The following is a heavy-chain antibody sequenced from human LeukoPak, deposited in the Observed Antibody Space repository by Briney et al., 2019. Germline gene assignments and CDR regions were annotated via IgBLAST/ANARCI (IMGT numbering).Heavy chain of an antibody. CDR1: GFSLSSYA. Sequence: PGGSLRLSCAATGFSLSSYAMSWGRQAPWKGLEWVSAISSSDDGTYHAGSVRGRFTISRDSSKNTLYLQMNNLRTEDAAIYYCAKAPVTSCRGAFCYPLDSWGQGTLVTVSS. J-gene: IGHJ4*02. CDR3: AKAPVTSCRGAFCYPLDS. D-gene: IGHD2-15*01. V-gene: IGHV3-23*01. CDR2: ISSSDDGT.